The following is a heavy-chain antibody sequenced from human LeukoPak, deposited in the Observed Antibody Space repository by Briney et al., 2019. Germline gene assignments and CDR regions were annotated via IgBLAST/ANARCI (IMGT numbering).Heavy chain of an antibody. Sequence: SETLSLTCTVSGGSISSGDCYWAWIRQHPGKGLEWIGYFHYSGNTYYNPSLKSRITISGDTSNNQFSLKLSSVTAADTAVYYCARHGARGDYFDYWGQGTLVTVSS. V-gene: IGHV4-30-4*01. CDR2: FHYSGNT. CDR3: ARHGARGDYFDY. CDR1: GGSISSGDCY. D-gene: IGHD3-10*01. J-gene: IGHJ4*02.